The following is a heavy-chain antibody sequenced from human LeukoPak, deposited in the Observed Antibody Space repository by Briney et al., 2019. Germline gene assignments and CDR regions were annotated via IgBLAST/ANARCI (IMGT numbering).Heavy chain of an antibody. Sequence: ASVKVSCKVSGYTLTELSMHWVRQAPGKGLEWMGGFDPEDGETIYAQKFQGRVTMTEDTSTDTAYMELSSLRSEDTAVYYCVLDSSTMMPDAFDIWGQGTMVTVSS. CDR1: GYTLTELS. V-gene: IGHV1-24*01. D-gene: IGHD2-2*01. CDR3: VLDSSTMMPDAFDI. J-gene: IGHJ3*02. CDR2: FDPEDGET.